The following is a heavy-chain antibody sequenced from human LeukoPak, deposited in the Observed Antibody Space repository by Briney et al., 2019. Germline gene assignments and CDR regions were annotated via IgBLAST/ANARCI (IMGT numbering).Heavy chain of an antibody. CDR1: GYTFTGYY. CDR2: INPNSGGT. Sequence: ASVKVSCKASGYTFTGYYMHWVRQAPGQGLEWMGWINPNSGGTNYAQKVQDRVTMTRDTSISTVYMELSRLRSDDTAVYYCARSPDILTGEKFDYWGQGTLVTVSS. J-gene: IGHJ4*02. D-gene: IGHD3-9*01. V-gene: IGHV1-2*02. CDR3: ARSPDILTGEKFDY.